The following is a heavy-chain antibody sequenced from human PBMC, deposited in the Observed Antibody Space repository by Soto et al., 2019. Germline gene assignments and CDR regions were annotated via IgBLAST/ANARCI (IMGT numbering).Heavy chain of an antibody. J-gene: IGHJ4*02. V-gene: IGHV1-18*01. D-gene: IGHD4-17*01. Sequence: QVQLVQSGAEVKKPGASVKVSCKXSGYTFTSYGISWVRQAPGQGLEWMGWISAYNGNTNYAQKLQGRVTMTTDTSTSTADMELRXXRSXXXXXXXCARDMYGDPGYWGQGTLVTVSS. CDR3: ARDMYGDPGY. CDR2: ISAYNGNT. CDR1: GYTFTSYG.